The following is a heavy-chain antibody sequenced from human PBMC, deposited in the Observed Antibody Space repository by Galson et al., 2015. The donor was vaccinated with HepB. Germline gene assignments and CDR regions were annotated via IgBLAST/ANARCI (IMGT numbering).Heavy chain of an antibody. CDR1: GFTFNRYT. D-gene: IGHD4-17*01. Sequence: SLRLSCAASGFTFNRYTIHWVRQVPGKGLEWVSLFSGNGRTTFYADSVKGRFTITRDNSKSSVYLQMNSLRTEDTALYYCVKEAGTIYFDYWGQGTLSPSPQ. CDR3: VKEAGTIYFDY. V-gene: IGHV3-43*01. J-gene: IGHJ4*02. CDR2: FSGNGRTT.